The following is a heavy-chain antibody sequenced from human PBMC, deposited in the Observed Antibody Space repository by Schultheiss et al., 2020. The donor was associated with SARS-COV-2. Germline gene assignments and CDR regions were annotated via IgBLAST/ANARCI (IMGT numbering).Heavy chain of an antibody. J-gene: IGHJ4*02. CDR3: ARASEVAAPHPFDY. Sequence: ASVKVSCKASGGTFSSYAISWVRQAPGQGLEWMGWINPNSGGTNYAQKFQGRVTMTRDTSISTAYMELSRLRSDDTAVYYCARASEVAAPHPFDYWGQGTLVTVSS. CDR2: INPNSGGT. V-gene: IGHV1-2*02. D-gene: IGHD2-15*01. CDR1: GGTFSSYA.